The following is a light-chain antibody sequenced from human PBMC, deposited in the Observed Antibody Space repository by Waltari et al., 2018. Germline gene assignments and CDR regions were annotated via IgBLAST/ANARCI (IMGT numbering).Light chain of an antibody. CDR3: ASWDDSHYV. V-gene: IGLV1-47*01. CDR1: RSHLRRTD. CDR2: RNI. J-gene: IGLJ1*01. Sequence: QSVLTQPPSASATPGQRVIISCSGSRSHLRRTDQSWYQQLPGTAPKLLVYRNIERPSGVSDRFSASKSGTSASLVISGLRSEDEAVYYCASWDDSHYVFGPGTTVTVL.